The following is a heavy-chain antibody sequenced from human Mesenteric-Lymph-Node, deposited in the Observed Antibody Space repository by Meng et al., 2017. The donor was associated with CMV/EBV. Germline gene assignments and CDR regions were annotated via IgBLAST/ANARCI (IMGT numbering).Heavy chain of an antibody. CDR2: IKPDGNEQ. J-gene: IGHJ4*02. V-gene: IGHV3-7*01. CDR3: ARWDYSSGWYIDY. CDR1: GFTFSSYA. D-gene: IGHD6-19*01. Sequence: GESLKISCAASGFTFSSYAMHWVRQAPGKGLEWVANIKPDGNEQQYMDSVKGRFTISRDNAKNSVSLQMNNLRVEDTAVYYCARWDYSSGWYIDYWGQGTLVTVSS.